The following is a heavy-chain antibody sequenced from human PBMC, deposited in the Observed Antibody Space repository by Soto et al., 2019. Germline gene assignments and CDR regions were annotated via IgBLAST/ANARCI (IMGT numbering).Heavy chain of an antibody. V-gene: IGHV3-74*01. J-gene: IGHJ4*02. CDR3: VRGDGDYHDGNGYLGRH. CDR1: GFPFSNYW. Sequence: EVQLVESGGGLVQLGGSLRLSCAASGFPFSNYWIHWVRQVPGKGLMWVSRIKSDGSGTYYADSVQGRFIMSRDNAQDTLYLQMNSLRVEDTAVYYCVRGDGDYHDGNGYLGRHWGQGTLVTVSS. D-gene: IGHD3-22*01. CDR2: IKSDGSGT.